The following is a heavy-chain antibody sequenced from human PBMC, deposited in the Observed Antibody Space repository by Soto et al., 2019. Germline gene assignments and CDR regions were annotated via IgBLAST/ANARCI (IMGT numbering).Heavy chain of an antibody. CDR3: ARGRYGSSWHPMNWFDP. J-gene: IGHJ5*02. Sequence: SETLSLTCTVSGGSISSYYWSWIRQPPGKGLEWIGYIYYSGSTNYNPSLKSRVTISVDTSKNQFSLKLSSVTAADTAVYYCARGRYGSSWHPMNWFDPWGQGTLVTVSS. CDR2: IYYSGST. CDR1: GGSISSYY. V-gene: IGHV4-59*01. D-gene: IGHD6-13*01.